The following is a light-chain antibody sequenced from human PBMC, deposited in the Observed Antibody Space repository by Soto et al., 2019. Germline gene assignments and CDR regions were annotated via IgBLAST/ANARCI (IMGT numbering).Light chain of an antibody. J-gene: IGKJ1*01. CDR3: QQYGSSPWT. V-gene: IGKV3-20*01. Sequence: EIVLTQSPGTLSLSPGERATLSCRASESVSSNLLAWYQQKPGQAPRLLIYDASSRATGIPDRFSGSGSGTDFTLTISRLEPEDFAVYYCQQYGSSPWTFGQGTKVEIK. CDR2: DAS. CDR1: ESVSSNL.